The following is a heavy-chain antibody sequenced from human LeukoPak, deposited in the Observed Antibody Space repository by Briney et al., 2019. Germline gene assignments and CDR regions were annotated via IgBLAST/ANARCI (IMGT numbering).Heavy chain of an antibody. CDR1: GFTFSSYA. D-gene: IGHD3-9*01. CDR3: ARRWFFDY. Sequence: GGSLRLSCAASGFTFSSYAMHWVRQAPGKGLEWVAVISYDGSNKYYADSVKGRFTISRDNSKNTLYLQMNSLRSEDTAVYYCARRWFFDYWGQGTLVTVSS. CDR2: ISYDGSNK. J-gene: IGHJ4*02. V-gene: IGHV3-30*04.